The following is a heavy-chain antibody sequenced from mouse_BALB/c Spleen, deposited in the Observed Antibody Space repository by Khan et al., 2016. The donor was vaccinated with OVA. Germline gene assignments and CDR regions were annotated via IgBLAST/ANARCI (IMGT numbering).Heavy chain of an antibody. CDR2: ISYTGNT. CDR3: ARKNYFGYAMDY. V-gene: IGHV3-2*02. Sequence: VQLKQSGPGLVKPSQSLSLSCTATGYSITSGYAWYLIRQLPGNILELMCIISYTGNTSYNPSLRSRISFTRDTSTNQFFLQLKSVTTEDTATYYCARKNYFGYAMDYWGQGTSVTVSS. D-gene: IGHD1-1*01. J-gene: IGHJ4*01. CDR1: GYSITSGYA.